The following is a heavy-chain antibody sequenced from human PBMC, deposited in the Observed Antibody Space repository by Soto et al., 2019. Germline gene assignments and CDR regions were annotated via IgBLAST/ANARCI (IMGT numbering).Heavy chain of an antibody. V-gene: IGHV3-23*01. D-gene: IGHD3-22*01. CDR1: GFTFSSYA. J-gene: IGHJ4*02. CDR2: ISVSGSTT. CDR3: ARGGYYDRTGYAN. Sequence: EVQLLESGGGLVQRGGSLRLSCAASGFTFSSYAMSWVRQAPGKGLEWVSGISVSGSTTYYADSVKGRFTISRDNSKNTLYLQMSSERAEDTAVYYCARGGYYDRTGYANWGQGTLVTVSS.